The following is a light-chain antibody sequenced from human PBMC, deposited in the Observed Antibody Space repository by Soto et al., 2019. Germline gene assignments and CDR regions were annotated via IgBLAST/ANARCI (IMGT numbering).Light chain of an antibody. CDR2: EVS. Sequence: QSALTQPASVSGSPGQSITISCTGTSSDIGGYNYVSWYQQSPGQAPKLMIYEVSNRPSGVSSRFSGSKSGNTASLTISGLQADDEGDYYCSSYTTSTNLVIFGGGTKLTVL. CDR3: SSYTTSTNLVI. V-gene: IGLV2-14*01. J-gene: IGLJ2*01. CDR1: SSDIGGYNY.